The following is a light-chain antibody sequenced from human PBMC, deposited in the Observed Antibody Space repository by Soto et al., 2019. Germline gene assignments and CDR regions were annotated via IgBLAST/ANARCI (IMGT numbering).Light chain of an antibody. CDR2: TAS. J-gene: IGKJ1*01. CDR1: QDIHIY. CDR3: QQLNSYSTWS. Sequence: DIQLTQSPSFLSASVGDRVTVTCRASQDIHIYLAWYQQKPGKAPKLLIHTASTLQSGVPSRFSGSGSGTEFTLTISSLQPEAFATYYCQQLNSYSTWSFGQGTKVEIK. V-gene: IGKV1-9*01.